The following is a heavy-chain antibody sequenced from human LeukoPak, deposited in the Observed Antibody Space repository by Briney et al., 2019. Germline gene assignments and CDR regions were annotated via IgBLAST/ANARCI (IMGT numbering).Heavy chain of an antibody. V-gene: IGHV4-59*08. J-gene: IGHJ6*03. CDR3: ARHIGGGIEDMDV. D-gene: IGHD3-16*02. Sequence: PSEALSLTCTVSGGSIGTYYWSWIRPSPGKGREGMGYIYVTGTRYNPYLQSRVTISVARSRNKFFLKMTSVTAADTAVYYCARHIGGGIEDMDVWGKGTKVIVSS. CDR2: IYVTGT. CDR1: GGSIGTYY.